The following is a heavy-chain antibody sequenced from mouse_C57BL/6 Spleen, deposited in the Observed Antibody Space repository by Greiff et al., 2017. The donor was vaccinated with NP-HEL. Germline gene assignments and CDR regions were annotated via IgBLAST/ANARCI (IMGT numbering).Heavy chain of an antibody. Sequence: QVQLQQSGPELVKPGASVKISCKASGYAFSSSWMNWVKQRPGKGLEWIGRIYPGDGDTNYNGKFKGKATLTADKSSSTADMQLSSLTSEVSAVYFCARRNANRYYFDYWGQGTTLTVSS. D-gene: IGHD4-1*01. CDR2: IYPGDGDT. CDR1: GYAFSSSW. CDR3: ARRNANRYYFDY. J-gene: IGHJ2*01. V-gene: IGHV1-82*01.